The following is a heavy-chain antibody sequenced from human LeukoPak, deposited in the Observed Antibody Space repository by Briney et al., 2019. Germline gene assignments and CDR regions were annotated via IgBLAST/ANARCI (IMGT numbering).Heavy chain of an antibody. J-gene: IGHJ4*02. CDR1: GFTFNSYA. V-gene: IGHV3-23*01. CDR2: ISGSGGST. CDR3: AKVLFPEYSSAQGY. Sequence: PGGSLRLSCAASGFTFNSYAMSWVRQAPGKGLEWVSAISGSGGSTYYADSVKGRFTISRDNSKNTLYLQMNSLRAEDTAVYYCAKVLFPEYSSAQGYWGQGTLVTVSS. D-gene: IGHD6-6*01.